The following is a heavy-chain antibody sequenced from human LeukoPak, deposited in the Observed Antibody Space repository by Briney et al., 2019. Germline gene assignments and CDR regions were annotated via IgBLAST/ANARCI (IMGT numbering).Heavy chain of an antibody. Sequence: GGPLRLSCAASGFTFASYSMNWVRQAPGKGLEWVSTISGGGGSTYYADSVKGRFTISRDNSKNTLYLQVNSLRAEDTAVYYCAKGGKWDVTPFDYWGQGTLVTVSS. J-gene: IGHJ4*02. V-gene: IGHV3-23*01. CDR1: GFTFASYS. CDR2: ISGGGGST. CDR3: AKGGKWDVTPFDY. D-gene: IGHD1-26*01.